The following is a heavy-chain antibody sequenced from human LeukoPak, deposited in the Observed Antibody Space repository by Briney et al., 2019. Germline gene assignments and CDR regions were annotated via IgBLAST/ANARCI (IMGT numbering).Heavy chain of an antibody. D-gene: IGHD2-15*01. V-gene: IGHV1-2*06. J-gene: IGHJ5*02. CDR2: INPNSGGT. Sequence: GASVKVSCKASGYTFTGYYMHWVRQAPGQGLEWMGRINPNSGGTNYAQKFQGRVTMTRDTSISTAYMELSRLRSDDTAVYYCARALRPIVVVVAATHWFDPWGQGTLVTVSS. CDR3: ARALRPIVVVVAATHWFDP. CDR1: GYTFTGYY.